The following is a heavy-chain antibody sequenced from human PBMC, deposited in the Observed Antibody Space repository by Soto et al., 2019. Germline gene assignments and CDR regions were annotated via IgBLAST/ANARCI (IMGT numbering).Heavy chain of an antibody. J-gene: IGHJ4*02. Sequence: SQTLSLTCAISGDSVSSNSAAWNWIRQSPSRGLEWLGRTYYRSKWYNDYAVSVKSRITINPDTSKNQFSLQLNSVTPEDTAVYYCARGKNPYYDILTGSTTAILFDYWGQGTLVTVSS. D-gene: IGHD3-9*01. CDR2: TYYRSKWYN. CDR3: ARGKNPYYDILTGSTTAILFDY. CDR1: GDSVSSNSAA. V-gene: IGHV6-1*01.